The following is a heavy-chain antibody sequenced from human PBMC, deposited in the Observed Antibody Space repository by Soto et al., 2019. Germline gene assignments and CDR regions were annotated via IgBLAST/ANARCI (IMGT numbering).Heavy chain of an antibody. V-gene: IGHV3-21*01. D-gene: IGHD6-13*01. CDR2: ISSSSSYI. J-gene: IGHJ4*02. CDR3: ARDKGTIAAAGIFGVADY. CDR1: GFTFSSYS. Sequence: PGGSLRLSCAASGFTFSSYSMNWVRQAPGKGLEWVSSISSSSSYIYYADSVKGRFTISRDNAKNSLYLQMNSLRAEDTAVYYCARDKGTIAAAGIFGVADYWGQGTLVTVSS.